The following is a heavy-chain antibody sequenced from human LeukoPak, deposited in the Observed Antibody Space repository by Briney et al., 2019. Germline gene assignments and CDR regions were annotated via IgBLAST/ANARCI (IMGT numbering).Heavy chain of an antibody. CDR3: ARFGYVAAVDL. Sequence: GGALRLSCAASGFSFSAYWMTWVRQAPGTGLEWAANITPAGTERYYVDPVKGRFTISRDNAKNLLYLQMYSLRSEDTAVYYCARFGYVAAVDLWGQGTLVSVSS. CDR2: ITPAGTER. V-gene: IGHV3-7*01. D-gene: IGHD2-15*01. J-gene: IGHJ4*02. CDR1: GFSFSAYW.